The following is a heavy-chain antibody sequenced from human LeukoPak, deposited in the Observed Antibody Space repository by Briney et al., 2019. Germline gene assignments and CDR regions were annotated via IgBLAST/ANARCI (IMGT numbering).Heavy chain of an antibody. J-gene: IGHJ4*02. D-gene: IGHD4-17*01. Sequence: RPGGSLRLSCAASGFTFSSYSMNWVRQAPGKGLEWVSYITGGSTTIYYADSVKGRFTISRDNAKNSLYLQMNSLRAEDTAVYYCARDYSTVTTFFDYCGQGSLVTVSS. CDR1: GFTFSSYS. CDR2: ITGGSTTI. V-gene: IGHV3-48*01. CDR3: ARDYSTVTTFFDY.